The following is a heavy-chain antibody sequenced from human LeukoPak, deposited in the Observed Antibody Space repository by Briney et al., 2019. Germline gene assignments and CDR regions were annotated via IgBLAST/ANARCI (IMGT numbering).Heavy chain of an antibody. J-gene: IGHJ4*02. Sequence: SQTLSLTCTVSGASISSHYWSWIRQPAGKGLEWIGRLSTTGATNYSPSLRSRVTLSRDTSRNQFSLKLNSVTAADTAIYYCAREADMARPFDYWGQGTLVTVSS. CDR1: GASISSHY. CDR2: LSTTGAT. D-gene: IGHD5-24*01. V-gene: IGHV4-4*07. CDR3: AREADMARPFDY.